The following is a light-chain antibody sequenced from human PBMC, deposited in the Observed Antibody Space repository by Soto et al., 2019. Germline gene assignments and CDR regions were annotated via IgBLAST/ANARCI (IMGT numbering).Light chain of an antibody. Sequence: QSALTQPASVSGSPGQSLTISCTGTSSDVGGYNFVSWFQQHPGKAPKLLIYVVSDRPSGVSTRFSGSKSGNTASLTISGLQAEDEADYYCGSYTSSTTLIFGGGTKVTVL. V-gene: IGLV2-14*01. J-gene: IGLJ2*01. CDR1: SSDVGGYNF. CDR2: VVS. CDR3: GSYTSSTTLI.